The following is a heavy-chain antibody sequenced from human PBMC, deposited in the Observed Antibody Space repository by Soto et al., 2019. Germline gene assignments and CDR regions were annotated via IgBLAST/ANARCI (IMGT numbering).Heavy chain of an antibody. Sequence: QVQLVQSGAEVKKPGSSVKVSCKASGGTFSSYAITWVRQAPGQGLEWMGEIIHIFGTANYAQKFQGRVTITADESLTTAYMELSSLRAEDTALYYCARDFPSSSSDPWGQGTLVTVAS. J-gene: IGHJ5*02. CDR3: ARDFPSSSSDP. V-gene: IGHV1-69*01. CDR1: GGTFSSYA. CDR2: IIHIFGTA.